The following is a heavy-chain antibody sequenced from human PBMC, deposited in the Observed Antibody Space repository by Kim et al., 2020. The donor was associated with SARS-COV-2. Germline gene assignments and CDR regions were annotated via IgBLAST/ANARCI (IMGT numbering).Heavy chain of an antibody. J-gene: IGHJ3*02. Sequence: SETLSLTCAVSGGSISSSNWWSWVRQPPGKGLEWIGEIYHSGSTNYNPSLKSRVTISVDKSKNQFSLKLSSVTAADTAVYYCASGKGYGGNSQYDAFDIWGQGTMVTVSS. CDR1: GGSISSSNW. CDR3: ASGKGYGGNSQYDAFDI. CDR2: IYHSGST. V-gene: IGHV4-4*02. D-gene: IGHD2-21*02.